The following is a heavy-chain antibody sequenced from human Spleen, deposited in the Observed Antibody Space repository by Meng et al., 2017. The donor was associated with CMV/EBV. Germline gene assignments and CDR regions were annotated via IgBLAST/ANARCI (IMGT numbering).Heavy chain of an antibody. CDR3: ARVPARFWSGYLDY. V-gene: IGHV4-34*01. Sequence: SETLSLTCAVYGGSFSDAFWTWLRQPPGKGLQWIGETSHGGTSNYNPSLKSRVSLSVDTSKNQFSLRLASVTAADTAVYFCARVPARFWSGYLDYWSQGTLVTVSS. CDR1: GGSFSDAF. D-gene: IGHD3-3*01. CDR2: TSHGGTS. J-gene: IGHJ4*02.